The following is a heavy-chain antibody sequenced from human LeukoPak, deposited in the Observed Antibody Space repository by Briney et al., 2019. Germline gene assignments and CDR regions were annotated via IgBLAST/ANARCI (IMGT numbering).Heavy chain of an antibody. CDR3: ARVLRRRFGGVHGFLYYFDY. D-gene: IGHD3-16*01. J-gene: IGHJ4*02. CDR2: MNPNSGNT. Sequence: ASVKVSCKASGCTFTSYDINWVRQATGQGLEWMGWMNPNSGNTGYAQKFQGRVTMTRNTSISTAYMELSSLRSEDTAVYYCARVLRRRFGGVHGFLYYFDYWGQGTLVTVSS. V-gene: IGHV1-8*01. CDR1: GCTFTSYD.